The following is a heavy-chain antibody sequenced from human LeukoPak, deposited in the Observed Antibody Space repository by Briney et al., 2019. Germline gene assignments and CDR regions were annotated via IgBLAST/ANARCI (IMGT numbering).Heavy chain of an antibody. CDR2: ISSSSSTI. D-gene: IGHD6-6*01. J-gene: IGHJ4*02. Sequence: GGSLRLSCAASGFTFSSYSMNWVRQAPGKGLEWVSYISSSSSTIYYADSVKGRFTISRDNAKNSLYLQMNSLRAEDTAVYYCARVHTLRIAAGDYWGKGTLVTVSS. CDR3: ARVHTLRIAAGDY. V-gene: IGHV3-48*01. CDR1: GFTFSSYS.